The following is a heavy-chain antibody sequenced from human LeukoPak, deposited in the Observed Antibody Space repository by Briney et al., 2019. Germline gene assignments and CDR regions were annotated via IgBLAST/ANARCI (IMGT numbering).Heavy chain of an antibody. CDR1: GYTFSDYY. CDR2: INPKSGGT. D-gene: IGHD3/OR15-3a*01. J-gene: IGHJ4*02. CDR3: ARSQDAWAGLPLGPQFAY. Sequence: ASVKVSCKASGYTFSDYYIQWVRQAPGQGLEWMGWINPKSGGTNYAQKFQGRVTMTRDTSIGTTYMEMTRLTSDDTALYYCARSQDAWAGLPLGPQFAYWGQGTLLTVSS. V-gene: IGHV1-2*02.